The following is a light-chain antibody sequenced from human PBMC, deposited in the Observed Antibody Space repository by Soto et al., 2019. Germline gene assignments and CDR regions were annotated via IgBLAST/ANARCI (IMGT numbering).Light chain of an antibody. J-gene: IGLJ2*01. CDR1: NSSIGAGYA. Sequence: QAVVTQPPSVSGAPGQRVTISCTGSNSSIGAGYAVHWYQQLPGTAPKLLIYGNKIRPSGVPDRLSGSKSGTSASLAITGLQAEDEAYYYCQSYDISLSASVFGGGTKLTVL. CDR3: QSYDISLSASV. V-gene: IGLV1-40*01. CDR2: GNK.